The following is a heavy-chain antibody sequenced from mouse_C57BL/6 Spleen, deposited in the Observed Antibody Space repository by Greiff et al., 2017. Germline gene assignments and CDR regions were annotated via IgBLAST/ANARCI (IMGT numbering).Heavy chain of an antibody. CDR2: IDPSDSYT. CDR3: ARTGSDPYDFDY. CDR1: GYTFTSYW. Sequence: VQLQQPGAELVMPGASVKLSCKASGYTFTSYWMHWVKQRPGQGLEWIGEIDPSDSYTNYNQKFKGKSTLTVDKSSSTAYMQLSSLTSEDSAVYYCARTGSDPYDFDYWGQGTTLTVAS. V-gene: IGHV1-69*01. J-gene: IGHJ2*01. D-gene: IGHD2-12*01.